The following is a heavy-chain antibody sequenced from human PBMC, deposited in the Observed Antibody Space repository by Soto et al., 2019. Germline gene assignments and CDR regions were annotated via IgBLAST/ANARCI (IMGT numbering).Heavy chain of an antibody. J-gene: IGHJ6*02. CDR3: ARAAYKGTTGTPTYYYSYSGMDV. Sequence: QVQLVQSGAEVKKPGSSVKVSCKASGGTFSSYAISWVRQAPGQGLEWMGGIIPIFGTANYAQKFQGRVTITADESTSTAYMELSSLRSEDTAVYYCARAAYKGTTGTPTYYYSYSGMDVWGQGTTVTVSS. D-gene: IGHD1-1*01. V-gene: IGHV1-69*01. CDR1: GGTFSSYA. CDR2: IIPIFGTA.